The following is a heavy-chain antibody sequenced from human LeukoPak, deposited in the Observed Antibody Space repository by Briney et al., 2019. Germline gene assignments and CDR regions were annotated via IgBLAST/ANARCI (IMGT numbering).Heavy chain of an antibody. CDR3: ARDKVVVVITIADY. J-gene: IGHJ4*02. CDR2: IVGSDDRT. CDR1: GFTFSNYA. V-gene: IGHV3-23*01. Sequence: GGSLRLSCAASGFTFSNYAMNWVRQAPGKGLERVSIIVGSDDRTYYADSVKGRFTISRDNSKNTLYLQMNSLRAEDTAVYYCARDKVVVVITIADYWGQGTLVTVSS. D-gene: IGHD3-22*01.